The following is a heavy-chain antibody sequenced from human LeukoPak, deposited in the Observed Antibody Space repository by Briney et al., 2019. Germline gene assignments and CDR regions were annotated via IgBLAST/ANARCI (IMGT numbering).Heavy chain of an antibody. CDR1: GYTFTSYG. CDR3: ARGALRYFDWSSHDAFDI. J-gene: IGHJ3*02. Sequence: ASVKVSCKASGYTFTSYGISWVRQAPGQGLEWMGWISAYNGNTNYAQKFQGRVTMTRDTSISTAYMELSRLRSDDTAVYYCARGALRYFDWSSHDAFDIWGQGTMVTVSS. V-gene: IGHV1-18*01. D-gene: IGHD3-9*01. CDR2: ISAYNGNT.